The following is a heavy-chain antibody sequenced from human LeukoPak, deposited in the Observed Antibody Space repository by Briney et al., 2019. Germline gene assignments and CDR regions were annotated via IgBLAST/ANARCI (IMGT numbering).Heavy chain of an antibody. D-gene: IGHD2-15*01. CDR2: ITSSGLTI. Sequence: GRSLRPSCTPSGFTSGRYEMHWVRQAPGKGLESHSYITSSGLTIFYSNTVQSRFTISRDNAKNSLYLQMSSLRAEDTAVHYCVREGAYCSGASCYFDYWGQGTLVTVSS. V-gene: IGHV3-48*03. CDR1: GFTSGRYE. J-gene: IGHJ4*02. CDR3: VREGAYCSGASCYFDY.